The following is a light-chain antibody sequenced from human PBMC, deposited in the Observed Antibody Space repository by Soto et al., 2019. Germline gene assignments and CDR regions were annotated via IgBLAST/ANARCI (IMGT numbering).Light chain of an antibody. CDR2: EVN. Sequence: QSALTQPPSASGSPGQSVTISCTGTSSDVGGYNYVSWYQQHPGKAPKLMIYEVNKRPSGVPDRFSGSKSGNTASLTVSGLQAEDEAHYYCSSFAGSNNLVFGGGTKXT. CDR3: SSFAGSNNLV. CDR1: SSDVGGYNY. V-gene: IGLV2-8*01. J-gene: IGLJ2*01.